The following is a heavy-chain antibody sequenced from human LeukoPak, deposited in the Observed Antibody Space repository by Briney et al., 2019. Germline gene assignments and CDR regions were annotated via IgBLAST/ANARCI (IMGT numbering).Heavy chain of an antibody. J-gene: IGHJ6*02. V-gene: IGHV3-21*01. CDR3: ARVSDFWSGYPGRTSYGMDV. Sequence: GGSLRLSCAASGFTFSSYSMNWVRQAPGKGLEWVSSISSSSSYIYYADSVKGRFTISRDNAKNSLYLQMNSLRAEDTAVYYCARVSDFWSGYPGRTSYGMDVWGQGTTVTASS. CDR2: ISSSSSYI. CDR1: GFTFSSYS. D-gene: IGHD3-3*01.